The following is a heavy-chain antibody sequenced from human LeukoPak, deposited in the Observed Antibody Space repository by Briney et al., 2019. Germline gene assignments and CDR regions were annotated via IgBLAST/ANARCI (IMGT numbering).Heavy chain of an antibody. CDR2: INSAGSST. CDR3: ARVWTAVVPAALPISYFDS. V-gene: IGHV3-74*01. D-gene: IGHD2-2*01. CDR1: GFTFRSYW. J-gene: IGHJ4*01. Sequence: GGSLRLSCAASGFTFRSYWMHWVRQAPGKGLVWVSRINSAGSSTSYADSVKGRFTISRDNAKNTLYLQMNSPRAEDTAVYYCARVWTAVVPAALPISYFDSWGQKALVTVSS.